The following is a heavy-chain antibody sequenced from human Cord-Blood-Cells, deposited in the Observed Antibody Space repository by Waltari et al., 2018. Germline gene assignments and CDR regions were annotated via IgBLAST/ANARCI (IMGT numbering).Heavy chain of an antibody. Sequence: EVQLGESGRGLIQPGGSLSLSCAASGFLVSSSNMRWVRQAPGKGLEWVSGIYSGGSTYYADSVKGRFTISRDNSKNTLYLQLSSLRAEDTAVYYCARAGSYYAFDIWGQGTMVTVSS. CDR1: GFLVSSSN. D-gene: IGHD1-26*01. V-gene: IGHV3-53*01. CDR2: IYSGGST. J-gene: IGHJ3*02. CDR3: ARAGSYYAFDI.